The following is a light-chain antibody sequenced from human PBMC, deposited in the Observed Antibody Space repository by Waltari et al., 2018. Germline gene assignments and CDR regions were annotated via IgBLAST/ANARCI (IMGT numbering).Light chain of an antibody. CDR3: MQGTHWPPS. Sequence: DVVMTQSPLSLPVTLGQPVSISCRSSQSLVHRDGSTYLNWFHQRPGQSPRRLIYRVSNRYSGVPDRFSGSGSGSDFTLIISRVEAEDVGVYFCMQGTHWPPSFGGGTKVEIK. V-gene: IGKV2-30*02. J-gene: IGKJ4*01. CDR1: QSLVHRDGSTY. CDR2: RVS.